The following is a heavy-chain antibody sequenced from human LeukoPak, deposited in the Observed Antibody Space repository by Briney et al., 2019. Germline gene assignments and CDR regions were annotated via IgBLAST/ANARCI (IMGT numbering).Heavy chain of an antibody. CDR3: AKGMEGSYLVGATSDY. Sequence: GGSLRLSCAASGFTFSSYGMHWVRQAPGKGLEWVAFIRYDGSNKYYADSVKGRFTISRDNSKNTLYLQMNSLRAEDTAVYYCAKGMEGSYLVGATSDYWGQGTLVTVSS. V-gene: IGHV3-30*02. CDR2: IRYDGSNK. J-gene: IGHJ4*02. CDR1: GFTFSSYG. D-gene: IGHD1-26*01.